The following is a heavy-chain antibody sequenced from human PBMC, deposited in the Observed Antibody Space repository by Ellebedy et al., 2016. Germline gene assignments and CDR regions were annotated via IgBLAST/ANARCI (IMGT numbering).Heavy chain of an antibody. Sequence: GGSLRLSCAASRFTFSSYTMSWVRQAPGSGLEWLPSIANRGPYIYYADSVRGRFTISRDNSRNSLYLQMKSLRAGDTAIYYFARDGGVQYGDYKWFDPWGQGTLVAVSS. CDR3: ARDGGVQYGDYKWFDP. J-gene: IGHJ5*02. CDR1: RFTFSSYT. D-gene: IGHD4-17*01. V-gene: IGHV3-21*01. CDR2: IANRGPYI.